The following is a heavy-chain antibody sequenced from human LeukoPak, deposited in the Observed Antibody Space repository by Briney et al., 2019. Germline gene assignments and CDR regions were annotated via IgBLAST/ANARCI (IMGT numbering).Heavy chain of an antibody. Sequence: GGSLRLSCAASGFPFSSYAMSWVRQAPGKGLEWVSAISGSGGGTYIADSVKGRFTISRDNSKNTLYLQMNSLRAEDTALYYCAKSRSGYPRVHGFDIWGQGTMVPVSS. CDR1: GFPFSSYA. V-gene: IGHV3-23*01. J-gene: IGHJ3*02. CDR3: AKSRSGYPRVHGFDI. CDR2: ISGSGGGT. D-gene: IGHD3-3*01.